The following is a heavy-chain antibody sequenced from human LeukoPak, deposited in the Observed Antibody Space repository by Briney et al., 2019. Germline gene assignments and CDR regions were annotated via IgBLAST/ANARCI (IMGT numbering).Heavy chain of an antibody. CDR3: ARDSSGSSRRFDY. J-gene: IGHJ4*02. V-gene: IGHV1-18*01. Sequence: IXWXXXXXGXGLEWMGWISAYKGNTKYAQKLLGRVTMTTDTSTSTAYMELRSLRSDDTAVYYCARDSSGSSRRFDYWGQGTLVTVSS. D-gene: IGHD1-26*01. CDR2: ISAYKGNT.